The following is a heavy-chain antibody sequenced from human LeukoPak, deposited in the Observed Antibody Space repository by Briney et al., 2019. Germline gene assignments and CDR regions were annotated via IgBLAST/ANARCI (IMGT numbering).Heavy chain of an antibody. J-gene: IGHJ5*02. Sequence: ASVTVSCTASGYTFTSYYMHWVRQAPGQGLEWMGLINPSGGSTSYAQKFQGRVTMTRDTSTSTVYMELSSLRSEDTAVYYCARGIPYYYDSSGYYIWFDPWGQGTLVTVSS. CDR1: GYTFTSYY. CDR2: INPSGGST. CDR3: ARGIPYYYDSSGYYIWFDP. D-gene: IGHD3-22*01. V-gene: IGHV1-46*01.